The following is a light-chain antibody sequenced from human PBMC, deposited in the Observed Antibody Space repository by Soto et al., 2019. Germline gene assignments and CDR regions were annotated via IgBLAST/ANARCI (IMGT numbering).Light chain of an antibody. CDR2: GAS. CDR1: QSVSNNY. V-gene: IGKV3-20*01. Sequence: MVFTHSPDTLSLSPGETATLSCRASQSVSNNYLAWYQQKPGQAPRLLIHGASNRATGIPDRFSGSGSGTDFTLTISRLAPEDFAVYYCQQYGSSGTFGQGTKVDIK. CDR3: QQYGSSGT. J-gene: IGKJ1*01.